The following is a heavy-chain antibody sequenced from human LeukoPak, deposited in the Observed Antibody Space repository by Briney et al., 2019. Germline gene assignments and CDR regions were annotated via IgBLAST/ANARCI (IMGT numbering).Heavy chain of an antibody. D-gene: IGHD2-8*01. Sequence: SLRLSCAASGFTFDDYAMHWVRQAPGKGLEWVSGISWNSGSIGYADSVKGRFAISRDNAKNSLYLQMNSLRAEDMALYYCAKGDCTNGVCYLDYWGQGTLVTVSS. CDR1: GFTFDDYA. V-gene: IGHV3-9*03. CDR2: ISWNSGSI. J-gene: IGHJ4*02. CDR3: AKGDCTNGVCYLDY.